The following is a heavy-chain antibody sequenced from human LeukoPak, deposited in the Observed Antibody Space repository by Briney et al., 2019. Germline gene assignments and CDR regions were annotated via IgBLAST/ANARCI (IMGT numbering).Heavy chain of an antibody. J-gene: IGHJ4*02. D-gene: IGHD6-13*01. CDR1: GFTFSSYA. Sequence: QSGGSERLSCAASGFTFSSYAMSCVRQAPGKGLEWVSAITNSGDNTYYADSVKGRFTISRDNSKNTQYLQINSLRAEDTAIYYCAKAPMEDSWYIHFDYWGQGTLVTVFS. V-gene: IGHV3-23*01. CDR3: AKAPMEDSWYIHFDY. CDR2: ITNSGDNT.